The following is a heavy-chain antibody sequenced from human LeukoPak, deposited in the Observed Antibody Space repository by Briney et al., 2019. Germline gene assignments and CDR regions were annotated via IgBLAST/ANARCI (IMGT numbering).Heavy chain of an antibody. CDR2: IYYSGST. CDR3: ARRNVYSSSWDYFDY. D-gene: IGHD6-13*01. V-gene: IGHV4-61*01. Sequence: PSETLSLTCTVSGGSVSSGSYYWSWIRQPPGKGLEWIGYIYYSGSTNYTPSLKSRVTISVDTSKNQFSLKLSSVTAADTAVYYCARRNVYSSSWDYFDYWGQGTLVTVSS. CDR1: GGSVSSGSYY. J-gene: IGHJ4*02.